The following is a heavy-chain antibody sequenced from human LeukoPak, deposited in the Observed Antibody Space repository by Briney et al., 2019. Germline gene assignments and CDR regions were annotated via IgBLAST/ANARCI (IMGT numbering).Heavy chain of an antibody. CDR1: GYSFTRYW. V-gene: IGHV5-51*01. Sequence: GEALKISCKGSGYSFTRYWIGWVRQVPGKGLGWVGIIYPGDYDTRDSPSSQGQVSISADKSISPAYPQWTSLKASYTAMYYCARRPRGYSGYDPPSHFDSSGHENPVTVSS. D-gene: IGHD5-12*01. CDR2: IYPGDYDT. J-gene: IGHJ4*01. CDR3: ARRPRGYSGYDPPSHFDS.